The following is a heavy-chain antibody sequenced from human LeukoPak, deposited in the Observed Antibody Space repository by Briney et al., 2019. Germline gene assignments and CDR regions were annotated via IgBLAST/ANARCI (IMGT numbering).Heavy chain of an antibody. V-gene: IGHV4-38-2*01. CDR2: IFHSGSA. CDR1: GYSISNGYY. J-gene: IGHJ4*02. CDR3: ARLKSGYEDY. Sequence: SETLSLTCAVSGYSISNGYYWGWIRQPPGKGLEWIESIFHSGSAYYNPSLKSRITISVDTSKNQISLKLNSVTAADTAVYYCARLKSGYEDYWGQGTLVTVSS. D-gene: IGHD5-12*01.